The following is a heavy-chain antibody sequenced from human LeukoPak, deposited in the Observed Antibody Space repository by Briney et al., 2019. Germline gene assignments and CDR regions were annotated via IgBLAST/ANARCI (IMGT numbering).Heavy chain of an antibody. J-gene: IGHJ4*02. CDR2: ITSKANSYAT. CDR3: ANKRFWENDY. V-gene: IGHV3-73*01. D-gene: IGHD5-24*01. Sequence: PGGSLRLSCAASGFTFSGSAMHWVRQASGKGLEWVGRITSKANSYATAYAASVKGRFTISRDDSKNTAYLQMNSLKTEDTAVYYCANKRFWENDYWGQGTLVTVSS. CDR1: GFTFSGSA.